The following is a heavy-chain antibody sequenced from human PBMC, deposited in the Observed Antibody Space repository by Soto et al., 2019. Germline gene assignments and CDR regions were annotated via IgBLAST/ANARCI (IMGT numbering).Heavy chain of an antibody. J-gene: IGHJ3*02. CDR3: AKDYRRNIVATIDAFDI. CDR2: ISGSGGST. CDR1: GFTFSSYA. V-gene: IGHV3-23*01. Sequence: PGGSLRLSCAASGFTFSSYAMSWVRQAPGKGLEWVSAISGSGGSTYYADSVKGRFTISRDNSKNTLYLQMNSLRAEDTAVYYCAKDYRRNIVATIDAFDIWGQGTMVTVSS. D-gene: IGHD5-12*01.